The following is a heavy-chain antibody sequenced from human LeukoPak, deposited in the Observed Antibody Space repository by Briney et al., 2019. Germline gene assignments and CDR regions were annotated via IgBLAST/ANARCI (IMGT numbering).Heavy chain of an antibody. CDR1: GGSISSYY. J-gene: IGHJ6*03. Sequence: SETLSPTCTVSGGSISSYYWSWIRQPAGKGLEWIGRIYTSGSTNYNPSLKSRVTMSVDTSKNQFSLKLSSVTAADTAVYYCARDRGSIYYYYYMDVWGKGTTVTVSS. CDR2: IYTSGST. V-gene: IGHV4-4*07. CDR3: ARDRGSIYYYYYMDV. D-gene: IGHD3-10*01.